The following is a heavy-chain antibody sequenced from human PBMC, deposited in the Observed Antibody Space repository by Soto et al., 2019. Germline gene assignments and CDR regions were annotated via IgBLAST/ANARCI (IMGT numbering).Heavy chain of an antibody. D-gene: IGHD4-17*01. CDR1: GGTFSSYA. J-gene: IGHJ6*02. V-gene: IGHV1-69*01. CDR2: IIPIFGTA. CDR3: ARGEAPTVTTQVSYYYGMDV. Sequence: QVQLVQSGGEVKKPGSSVKVSCKASGGTFSSYAISWVRQAPGQGLEWMGGIIPIFGTANYAQKFQGRVTITADESTSTAYMELSSLRSEDTAVYYCARGEAPTVTTQVSYYYGMDVWGQGTTVTVSS.